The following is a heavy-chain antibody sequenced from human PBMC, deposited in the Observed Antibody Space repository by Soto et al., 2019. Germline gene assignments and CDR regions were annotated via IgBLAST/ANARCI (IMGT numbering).Heavy chain of an antibody. CDR1: GGSISSSSYY. V-gene: IGHV4-39*01. CDR2: VYYGGST. Sequence: SETLSLTCTVAGGSISSSSYYWGWIRQPPGKGLEWVGNVYYGGSTYYNPSLKSRVTISVETSKSQFSLKLSSVTAADTAVYYCAGGDYYHSSGYYFYYYTMDVWGQGTTVTVS. CDR3: AGGDYYHSSGYYFYYYTMDV. D-gene: IGHD3-22*01. J-gene: IGHJ6*02.